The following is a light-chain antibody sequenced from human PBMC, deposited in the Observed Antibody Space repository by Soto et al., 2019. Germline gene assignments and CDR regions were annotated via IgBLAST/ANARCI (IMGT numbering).Light chain of an antibody. Sequence: QSVLTQPASVSGSPGQSITISCTGTSSDVGGYNYVSWYQQHPGKAPKLMIYEVSNRPSGVSNRFSGSKSGNTASLTSSGLQAEDEADYYCCSYAGSSTYVVFGGGTKATVL. V-gene: IGLV2-14*01. CDR3: CSYAGSSTYVV. J-gene: IGLJ2*01. CDR2: EVS. CDR1: SSDVGGYNY.